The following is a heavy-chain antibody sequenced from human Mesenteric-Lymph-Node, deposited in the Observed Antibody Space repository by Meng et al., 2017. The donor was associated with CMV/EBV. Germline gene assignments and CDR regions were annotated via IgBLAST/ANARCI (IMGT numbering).Heavy chain of an antibody. V-gene: IGHV4-34*01. CDR2: INHSGST. CDR1: GGSFSGYY. J-gene: IGHJ5*02. Sequence: CAVYGGSFSGYYWSWIRQPPGKGLEWIGEINHSGSTNYNPSLKSRVTISVDTSKNQFSLKLSSVTAADTAVYYCARASGSYRNWFDPWGQGILVTVS. CDR3: ARASGSYRNWFDP. D-gene: IGHD1-26*01.